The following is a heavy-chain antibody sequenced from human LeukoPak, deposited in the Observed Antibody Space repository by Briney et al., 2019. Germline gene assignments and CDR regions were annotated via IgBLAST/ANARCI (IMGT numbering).Heavy chain of an antibody. CDR2: IYYSKNT. D-gene: IGHD5-18*01. CDR3: VSPRGFSYGYFDY. CDR1: GTYISSSSAY. J-gene: IGHJ4*02. Sequence: PSETLSLTCTGTGTYISSSSAYWGWIRQPPGKGLEWIGSIYYSKNTYYNPSLKSRATITADTSKNQYTLTLGSVSATDAAVYYCVSPRGFSYGYFDYWGQGTLVSVSS. V-gene: IGHV4-39*01.